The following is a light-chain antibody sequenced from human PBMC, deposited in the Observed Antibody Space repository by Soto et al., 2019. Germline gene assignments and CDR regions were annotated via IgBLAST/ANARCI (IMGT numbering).Light chain of an antibody. CDR2: KIT. Sequence: DIVLTQTPLSSPVTLGQPASISCRSSESLGHNDGDNYLTWLQQMPGQPPRLLIYKITNRFSGVPDRFSGSGAGTDLTLKISRVEAEDVGFYYCMHATQFPTFGQGTKLEIK. V-gene: IGKV2-24*01. CDR1: ESLGHNDGDNY. CDR3: MHATQFPT. J-gene: IGKJ2*01.